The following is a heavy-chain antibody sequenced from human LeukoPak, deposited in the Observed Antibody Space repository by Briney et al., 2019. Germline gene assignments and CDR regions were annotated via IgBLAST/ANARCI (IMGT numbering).Heavy chain of an antibody. CDR1: GFTFSSYG. J-gene: IGHJ4*02. D-gene: IGHD3-10*01. Sequence: GGSLRLSCAASGFTFSSYGINWVRQAPGKGLEWVTVIWFDGNNKYYADSVKGRFTVSRDNSKNTLYLQMNSLRAEDTAVYYCARDRRTYGSGSYLTGFDYWGQGILVTVSS. CDR2: IWFDGNNK. CDR3: ARDRRTYGSGSYLTGFDY. V-gene: IGHV3-33*01.